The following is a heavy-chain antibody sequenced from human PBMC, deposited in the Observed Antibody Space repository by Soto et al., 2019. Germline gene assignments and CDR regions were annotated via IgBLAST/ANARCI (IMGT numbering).Heavy chain of an antibody. CDR3: AGGATGRAPFQH. CDR2: SRNKVASYTT. V-gene: IGHV3-72*01. D-gene: IGHD6-13*01. J-gene: IGHJ1*01. Sequence: GGSLRLSCAASGLSLSDQFMDWVRQVPGKGLEWIGRSRNKVASYTTEYAAPVKGRFTISGDESKNSLYLQMNSLRTEDTAVYFCAGGATGRAPFQHWGQGTLVTVSS. CDR1: GLSLSDQF.